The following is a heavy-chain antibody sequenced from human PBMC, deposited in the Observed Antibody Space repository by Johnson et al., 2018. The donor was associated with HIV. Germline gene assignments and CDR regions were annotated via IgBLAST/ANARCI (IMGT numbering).Heavy chain of an antibody. Sequence: VQLVESGGGLVLPGGSLKLACAASGFTFSGSAMHWVRQASGRGLEWVGLIRSKGNTYATVYAASVKGRFTISRDDSQNTAYLQMNSLKTEDTAVYYCTKFVGYCSGGVCYTPGDIWGQGTMVTVSS. J-gene: IGHJ3*02. CDR3: TKFVGYCSGGVCYTPGDI. D-gene: IGHD2-8*02. CDR1: GFTFSGSA. CDR2: IRSKGNTYAT. V-gene: IGHV3-73*02.